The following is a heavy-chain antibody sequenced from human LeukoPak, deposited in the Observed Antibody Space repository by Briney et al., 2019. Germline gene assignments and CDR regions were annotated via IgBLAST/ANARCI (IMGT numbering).Heavy chain of an antibody. CDR2: INHSGST. CDR1: GGSFSGYY. J-gene: IGHJ4*02. CDR3: ARRARGSGSYYKRPFDY. D-gene: IGHD3-10*01. V-gene: IGHV4-34*01. Sequence: SEALSLTCAVYGGSFSGYYWSWIRQPPGKGLEWIGEINHSGSTNYNPSLKSRVTISVDASKNQFSLKLSSVTAAETAVYYCARRARGSGSYYKRPFDYWGQGTLVTVSS.